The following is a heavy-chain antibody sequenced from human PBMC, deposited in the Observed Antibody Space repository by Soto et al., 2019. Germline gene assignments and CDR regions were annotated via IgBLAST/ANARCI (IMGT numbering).Heavy chain of an antibody. V-gene: IGHV1-2*04. CDR1: GYTFTGYY. CDR2: INPNSGGT. Sequence: GASVKVSCKASGYTFTGYYMHWVRQAPGQGLEWMGWINPNSGGTNYAQKFQGWVTMTRDTSISTAYMELSRLRSDDTAVYYCANGYYYDSSGYYQFDYWGQGTLVTVSS. J-gene: IGHJ4*02. D-gene: IGHD3-22*01. CDR3: ANGYYYDSSGYYQFDY.